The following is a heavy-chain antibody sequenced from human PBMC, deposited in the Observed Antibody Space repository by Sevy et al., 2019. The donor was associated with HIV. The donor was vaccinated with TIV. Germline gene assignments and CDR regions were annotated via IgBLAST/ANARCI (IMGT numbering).Heavy chain of an antibody. CDR1: GGTFSSYG. CDR3: ARDGEYSTSWSDRYYFDY. V-gene: IGHV1-69*13. D-gene: IGHD6-13*01. J-gene: IGHJ4*02. Sequence: ASVKVSCKVSGGTFSSYGISWVRQAPGQGLEWMGGIIPIFVTTHYAQQFQGRVTITADESTRTVYMEVSSLRSEDTDVYYCARDGEYSTSWSDRYYFDYWGQGTLVTVSS. CDR2: IIPIFVTT.